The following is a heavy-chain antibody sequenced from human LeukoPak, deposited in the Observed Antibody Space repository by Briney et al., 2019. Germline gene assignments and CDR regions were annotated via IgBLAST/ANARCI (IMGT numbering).Heavy chain of an antibody. Sequence: GESLKISCKGSGYSFTSYWIGWVRQMPGKGLEWMGIIYPGDSDTRYSPSFQGQVTISADKSISTAYLQWSSLKASDTAMYYCARHSMTTVTQPYYYYYYMDVWGKGTTVTVSS. D-gene: IGHD4-11*01. J-gene: IGHJ6*03. CDR3: ARHSMTTVTQPYYYYYYMDV. V-gene: IGHV5-51*01. CDR2: IYPGDSDT. CDR1: GYSFTSYW.